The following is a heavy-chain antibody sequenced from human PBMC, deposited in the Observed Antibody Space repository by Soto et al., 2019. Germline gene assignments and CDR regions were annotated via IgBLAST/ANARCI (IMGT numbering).Heavy chain of an antibody. CDR1: GFTFSSYS. V-gene: IGHV3-21*01. CDR3: ARDFKQYSNHPFDY. D-gene: IGHD4-4*01. Sequence: GGSLRLSCAASGFTFSSYSMNWVRQAPGKGLEWVSSISSSSYIYYADSVKGRFTISRDNAKNSLYLQMNSLRAEDTAVYYCARDFKQYSNHPFDYWGQGTLVTVSS. CDR2: ISSSSYI. J-gene: IGHJ4*02.